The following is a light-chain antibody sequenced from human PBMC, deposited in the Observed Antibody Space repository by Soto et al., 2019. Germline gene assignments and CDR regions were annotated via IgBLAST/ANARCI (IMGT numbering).Light chain of an antibody. CDR2: LGS. CDR1: QSLLNSNGFNY. V-gene: IGKV2-28*01. J-gene: IGKJ3*01. Sequence: DIVLTQSPLSLPVTPGEPASISCRSSQSLLNSNGFNYLDWYLQKPGQSPQLLIYLGSYRASGVPDRFSGSGSGTDFTLTISRVEVEDVGFYYCMQTLQTPFTFGPGTKADI. CDR3: MQTLQTPFT.